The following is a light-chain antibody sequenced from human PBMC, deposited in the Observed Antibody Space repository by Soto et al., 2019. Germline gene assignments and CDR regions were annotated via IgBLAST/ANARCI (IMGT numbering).Light chain of an antibody. Sequence: DIVLTQSPATLSLSPGERAIVSCRASQSIGTYLAWYQQKRGQSPRLLIYDASTRATGIPARFSGSGSGTEFTLTINSLQSDDFAIYYCQQYTDWPRTFGQGTTGDIK. V-gene: IGKV3-15*01. CDR3: QQYTDWPRT. CDR2: DAS. J-gene: IGKJ1*01. CDR1: QSIGTY.